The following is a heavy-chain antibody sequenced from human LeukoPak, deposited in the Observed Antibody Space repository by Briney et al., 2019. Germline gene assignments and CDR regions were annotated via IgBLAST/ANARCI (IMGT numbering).Heavy chain of an antibody. CDR3: ASRYSHYYYGMDV. V-gene: IGHV4-34*01. CDR1: GGSFSGYY. D-gene: IGHD2-21*01. CDR2: INHSGST. J-gene: IGHJ6*02. Sequence: SETLSLTCAVYGGSFSGYYWSWIRQPPGKGLEWIGEINHSGSTNYNPSLKSRVTISVDTSKNQFSLKLSSVTAADTAVYYCASRYSHYYYGMDVWGQGTTVTVSS.